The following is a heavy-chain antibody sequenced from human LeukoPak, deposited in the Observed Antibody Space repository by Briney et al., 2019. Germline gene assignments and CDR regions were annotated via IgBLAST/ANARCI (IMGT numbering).Heavy chain of an antibody. D-gene: IGHD3-16*01. CDR1: GGSISSSSNY. J-gene: IGHJ4*02. CDR3: ARVFMHGYSDY. Sequence: PSETLSLTCTVSGGSISSSSNYWGWIRQPPGKGLEWFGSIYYSGSTYYNPSLKSRVTISVDTSKNQFSLKPSSVTAADTAVYYCARVFMHGYSDYWGQGTLVTVSS. CDR2: IYYSGST. V-gene: IGHV4-39*07.